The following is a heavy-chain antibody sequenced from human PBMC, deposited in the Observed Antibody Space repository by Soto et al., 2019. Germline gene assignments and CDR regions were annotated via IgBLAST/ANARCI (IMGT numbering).Heavy chain of an antibody. V-gene: IGHV4-4*02. D-gene: IGHD2-21*02. CDR2: IYHSGDT. J-gene: IGHJ4*02. CDR3: ARLVTPHSYFDS. Sequence: QVQLQESGPGLVKPSGTLSLTCAVSGGSISSHNWWSWVRQPPGKGLEWIGEIYHSGDTNYNPSLKSRVSISLDKSKNQFSLKLNSLTAADTAVYFCARLVTPHSYFDSWGQGNLVTVSS. CDR1: GGSISSHNW.